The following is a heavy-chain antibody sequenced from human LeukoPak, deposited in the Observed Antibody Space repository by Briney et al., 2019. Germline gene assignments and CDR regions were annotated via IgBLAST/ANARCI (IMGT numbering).Heavy chain of an antibody. CDR3: ARTAGYYYGMDV. CDR1: GGSISSSNYY. Sequence: SETLSLTCTVSGGSISSSNYYWGWIRQPPGKGLEWIGSIYYSGSTYYNPSLKSRVTMSEATSKNQFSLKLSSVTAADTAVYYCARTAGYYYGMDVWGQGTTVTVSS. CDR2: IYYSGST. D-gene: IGHD6-25*01. J-gene: IGHJ6*02. V-gene: IGHV4-39*07.